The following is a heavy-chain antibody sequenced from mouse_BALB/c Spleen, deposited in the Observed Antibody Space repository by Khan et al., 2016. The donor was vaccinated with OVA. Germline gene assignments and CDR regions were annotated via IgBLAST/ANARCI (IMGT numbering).Heavy chain of an antibody. Sequence: EVQLQESGPGLVKPSQSLSLTCTVTGYSITSDYAWNWIRQFPGNKLEWMGYISYSGDTAYNPSLKSRISITRDTSKNQFFLQLNSVTTEDTATYYGASMILYYYGSNFEGYYCDYWGQGTTLTVSS. CDR1: GYSITSDYA. CDR3: ASMILYYYGSNFEGYYCDY. D-gene: IGHD1-1*01. CDR2: ISYSGDT. V-gene: IGHV3-2*02. J-gene: IGHJ2*01.